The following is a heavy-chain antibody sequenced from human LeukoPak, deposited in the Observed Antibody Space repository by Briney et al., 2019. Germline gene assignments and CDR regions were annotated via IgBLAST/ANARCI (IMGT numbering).Heavy chain of an antibody. CDR3: ARVDWSYLYYYMDV. Sequence: SETLSLTCTVSGGSIRSDTYYWGWIRQPPGKGLEWIGYIYYSGSTNYNPSLKSRVTISVDTSKNQFSLKVTSVTSADTAIYYCARVDWSYLYYYMDVWGKGTTVTVSS. CDR1: GGSIRSDTYY. D-gene: IGHD3-9*01. V-gene: IGHV4-61*01. J-gene: IGHJ6*03. CDR2: IYYSGST.